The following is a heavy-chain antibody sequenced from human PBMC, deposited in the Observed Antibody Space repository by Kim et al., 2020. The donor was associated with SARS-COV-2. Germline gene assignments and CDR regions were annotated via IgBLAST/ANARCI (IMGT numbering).Heavy chain of an antibody. CDR2: IYYNGNT. V-gene: IGHV4-59*01. CDR1: RGSISNYY. CDR3: ARGGDHYSTDWCVY. Sequence: SETLSLTCTVSRGSISNYYWNWIRQTPGKGLEWIGYIYYNGNTYYNPSLRSRVTMSVDTSKNQFSLNLMSVTAADSAVYYCARGGDHYSTDWCVYWGQGIQVTVSS. J-gene: IGHJ4*02. D-gene: IGHD6-19*01.